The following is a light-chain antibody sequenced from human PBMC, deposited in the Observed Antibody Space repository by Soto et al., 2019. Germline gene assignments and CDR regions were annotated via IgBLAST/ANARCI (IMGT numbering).Light chain of an antibody. V-gene: IGLV2-14*01. CDR3: CSYTSSSPYV. Sequence: QSALTQPASVSGSPGQSIAISCTGTSSDVGAYNYVSWYQQHPGKAPKLMIYEVSNRPSGVSNRFSGSKSGNTAYLTISGLQADDEADYYCCSYTSSSPYVFGTGTKVTVL. CDR1: SSDVGAYNY. CDR2: EVS. J-gene: IGLJ1*01.